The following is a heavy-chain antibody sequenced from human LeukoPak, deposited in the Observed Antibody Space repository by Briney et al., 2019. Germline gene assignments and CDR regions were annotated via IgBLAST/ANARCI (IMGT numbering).Heavy chain of an antibody. CDR1: GYTFTGYY. D-gene: IGHD5-12*01. Sequence: ASVKVSCKASGYTFTGYYMHWVRQAPGQGLEWMGWINPNSGGTNYAQKFQGRVTMTRDTSISIAYMELSRLRSDDTAVYYCASGYETNYYYYYMDVWGKGTTVTISS. CDR3: ASGYETNYYYYYMDV. J-gene: IGHJ6*03. V-gene: IGHV1-2*02. CDR2: INPNSGGT.